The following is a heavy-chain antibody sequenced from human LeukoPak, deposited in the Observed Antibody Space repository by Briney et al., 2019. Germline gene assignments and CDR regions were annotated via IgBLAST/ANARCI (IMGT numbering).Heavy chain of an antibody. CDR1: GGSLSSDY. J-gene: IGHJ3*02. CDR3: ARKVMGIDDAFDI. Sequence: SESLSLTCTVSGGSLSSDYGSWIRQPAGTGRGWIGYIYYSGSTNYNPSLKSRVTISVDTSKNQFSLKLSSVTAADTAVYYCARKVMGIDDAFDIWGQGTMVTVSS. V-gene: IGHV4-59*01. CDR2: IYYSGST. D-gene: IGHD1-14*01.